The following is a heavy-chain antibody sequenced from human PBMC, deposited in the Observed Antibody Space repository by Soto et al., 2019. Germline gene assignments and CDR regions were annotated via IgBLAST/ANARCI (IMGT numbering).Heavy chain of an antibody. J-gene: IGHJ4*02. CDR1: GFTFSNYW. CDR2: IDSYGSTT. V-gene: IGHV3-74*01. Sequence: EVQLVESGGGLVQPGGSLRLSCAASGFTFSNYWMHWVRQAPGGGLVLVSRIDSYGSTTNYADSVKVRFTVSRGNARNTLYLQMNSLRAEETAIYYCARGGLHAFYKDNWGQGILVTVSS. D-gene: IGHD3-10*01. CDR3: ARGGLHAFYKDN.